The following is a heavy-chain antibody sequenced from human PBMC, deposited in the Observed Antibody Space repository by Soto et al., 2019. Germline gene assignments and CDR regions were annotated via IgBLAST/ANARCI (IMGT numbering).Heavy chain of an antibody. CDR2: ISGSGGST. V-gene: IGHV3-23*01. J-gene: IGHJ4*02. CDR3: ANLRDGYTNFDY. CDR1: GFTFSSYA. D-gene: IGHD5-12*01. Sequence: EVQLLESGGGLVQPGWSLRLSCAASGFTFSSYAMSWVRQAPGKGLEWVSGISGSGGSTYYADSVKGRFTISRDNSKNTLYLQMNSLRAEDTAVYYCANLRDGYTNFDYWGQGTLVTVSS.